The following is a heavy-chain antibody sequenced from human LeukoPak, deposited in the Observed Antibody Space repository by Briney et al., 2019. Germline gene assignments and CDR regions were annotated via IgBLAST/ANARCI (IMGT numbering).Heavy chain of an antibody. CDR2: IGTAGDT. CDR3: TPLSSTPDYYYYGMDV. V-gene: IGHV3-13*01. Sequence: GGSLRLSCAASGFTFSSYDMHWVRQATGKGLEWVSAIGTAGDTYYPGSVKGRFTISRENAKNSLYLQMNSLRAEDTAVYYCTPLSSTPDYYYYGMDVWGQGTTVTVSS. D-gene: IGHD5/OR15-5a*01. CDR1: GFTFSSYD. J-gene: IGHJ6*02.